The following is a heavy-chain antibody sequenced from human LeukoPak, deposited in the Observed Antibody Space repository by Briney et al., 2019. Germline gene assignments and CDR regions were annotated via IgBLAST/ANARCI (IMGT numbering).Heavy chain of an antibody. CDR1: GGSFSGYY. Sequence: SETVSLTCAVYGGSFSGYYWSWIREPRGKGLEWVGEINHSGSTNYNTSLKSRVTISVDTSKNQFSLKLSSVTAADTAVYYCASGGYCSSTSCTEVIDYWGQGTLVTVSS. D-gene: IGHD2-2*01. CDR2: INHSGST. V-gene: IGHV4-34*01. J-gene: IGHJ4*02. CDR3: ASGGYCSSTSCTEVIDY.